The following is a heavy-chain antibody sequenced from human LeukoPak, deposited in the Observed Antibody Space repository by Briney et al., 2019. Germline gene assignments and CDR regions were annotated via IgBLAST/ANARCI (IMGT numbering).Heavy chain of an antibody. CDR1: GFTFSTYG. J-gene: IGHJ4*02. D-gene: IGHD3-22*01. CDR3: AKEKRSSGYSSTHQDH. CDR2: TSHDGSNK. V-gene: IGHV3-30*18. Sequence: GRSLRLPCAATGFTFSTYGTHWFRQAPGKGLDWVAFTSHDGSNKYYADSVKGRFTISRDNSKNPLYLQMNSLRAEDTAVYYRAKEKRSSGYSSTHQDHWRQGPLVTVSS.